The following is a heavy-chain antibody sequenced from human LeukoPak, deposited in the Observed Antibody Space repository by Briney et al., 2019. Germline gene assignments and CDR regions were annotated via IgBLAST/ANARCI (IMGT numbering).Heavy chain of an antibody. D-gene: IGHD6-13*01. CDR2: ISWDGGST. Sequence: GGSLRLSCAASGFTFDDYTMHWVRQAPGKGLEWVSLISWDGGSTYYADSVKGRFTISRDNSKNSLYLQMNSLRAEDTALYYCAKDMDGGSSGAFDIWGQGTMVTVSS. CDR1: GFTFDDYT. J-gene: IGHJ3*02. CDR3: AKDMDGGSSGAFDI. V-gene: IGHV3-43*01.